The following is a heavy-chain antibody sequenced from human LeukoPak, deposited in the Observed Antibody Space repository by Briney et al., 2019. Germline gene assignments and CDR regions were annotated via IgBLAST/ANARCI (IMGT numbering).Heavy chain of an antibody. D-gene: IGHD3-9*01. CDR2: ISSSSSYI. J-gene: IGHJ4*02. CDR3: ARDKNYDILTGYQDY. V-gene: IGHV3-21*04. Sequence: GGSLRLSCAASGFTFSSYSMNWVRQAPGKGLEWVSSISSSSSYIYYADSVKGRFTISRDNAKNSLYLQMNSLSAEDTAVYYCARDKNYDILTGYQDYWGQGTLVTVSS. CDR1: GFTFSSYS.